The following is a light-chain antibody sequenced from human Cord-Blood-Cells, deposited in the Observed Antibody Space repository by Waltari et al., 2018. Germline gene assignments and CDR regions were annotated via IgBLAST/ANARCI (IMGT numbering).Light chain of an antibody. CDR2: WAS. CDR1: QSVLYSSNNKNY. J-gene: IGKJ5*01. Sequence: DIVMTQSPDSLAVSLGERPTIKSKSSQSVLYSSNNKNYLALYQQKPGQPPKLPIYWASTRESGVPDSFSGSGSETDFTLTISSLQAEDVAVYYCQQYYSTPITFGQGTRLEIK. CDR3: QQYYSTPIT. V-gene: IGKV4-1*01.